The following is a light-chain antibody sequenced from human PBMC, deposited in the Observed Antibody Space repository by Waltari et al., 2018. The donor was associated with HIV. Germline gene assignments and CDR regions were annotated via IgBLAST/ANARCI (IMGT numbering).Light chain of an antibody. CDR3: SSFTSRRILV. CDR2: DVS. J-gene: IGLJ2*01. CDR1: SSDIGGYKF. V-gene: IGLV2-14*03. Sequence: QSALTQPASVSGSPGQSITISCTGTSSDIGGYKFVSWYQQHPGKAPKLLIYDVSNRPSGVSDRFSGSKSGNTASLTISVLQPEDEADYHCSSFTSRRILVFGGGTKLTL.